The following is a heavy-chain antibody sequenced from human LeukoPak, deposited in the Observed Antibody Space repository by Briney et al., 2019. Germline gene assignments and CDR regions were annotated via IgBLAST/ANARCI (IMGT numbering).Heavy chain of an antibody. V-gene: IGHV1-69*05. CDR3: ARGGGPYESTGFFAGPFDY. J-gene: IGHJ4*02. CDR1: GGTFSTNA. CDR2: LIPLFGSA. Sequence: ASVKVSCKASGGTFSTNAISWVQQAPGQGLEWMGGLIPLFGSAHYAQKLQGRVTITTDESTTTAYMVLSSLRSDDTAIYYCARGGGPYESTGFFAGPFDYWGQGTLVTVSS. D-gene: IGHD6-19*01.